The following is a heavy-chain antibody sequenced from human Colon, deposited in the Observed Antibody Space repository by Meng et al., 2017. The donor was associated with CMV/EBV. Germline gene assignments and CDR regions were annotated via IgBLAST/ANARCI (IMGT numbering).Heavy chain of an antibody. CDR1: GESFSGYY. CDR2: SYYTGSN. CDR3: ARATKSSCWEVLDY. V-gene: IGHV4-34*01. J-gene: IGHJ4*01. D-gene: IGHD2-2*01. Sequence: QVQYQTWGEGLLKPSGPLSLTCAVYGESFSGYYWTWLRQPPRRGLEWIGESYYTGSNNYSPSLKSRVTISLATSKHQFSLKLNSVPAADTAVYYCARATKSSCWEVLDYWGHGTLVTVSS.